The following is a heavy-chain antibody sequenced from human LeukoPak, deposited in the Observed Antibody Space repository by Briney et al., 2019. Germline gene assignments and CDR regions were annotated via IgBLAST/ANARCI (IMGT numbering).Heavy chain of an antibody. J-gene: IGHJ4*02. V-gene: IGHV3-23*01. CDR1: GFAFSSYA. CDR2: ISGSGGST. CDR3: AKDRVAAYCFDY. D-gene: IGHD6-6*01. Sequence: GGSLRLSCATSGFAFSSYAMSWVRQAPGKGLEWVSAISGSGGSTYYADSVKGRFTISRDNSKNTLYLQMNSLRAEDTAVYYCAKDRVAAYCFDYWGQGTLVTVSS.